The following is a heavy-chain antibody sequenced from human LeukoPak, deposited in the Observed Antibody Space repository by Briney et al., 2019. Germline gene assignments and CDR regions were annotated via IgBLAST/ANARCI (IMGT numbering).Heavy chain of an antibody. CDR3: ARVTGYVMEDYFDY. J-gene: IGHJ4*02. V-gene: IGHV1-2*02. CDR1: GYTFTGYY. D-gene: IGHD6-13*01. CDR2: INPNSGGT. Sequence: GASVKVSCKASGYTFTGYYMHWVRQAPGQGLEWMGWINPNSGGTNYAQKLQGRVTMTTDTSTSTAYMELRSLRSDDTAVYYCARVTGYVMEDYFDYWGQGTLVTVSS.